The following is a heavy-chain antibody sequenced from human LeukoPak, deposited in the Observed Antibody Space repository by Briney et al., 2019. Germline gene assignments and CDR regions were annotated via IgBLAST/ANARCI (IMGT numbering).Heavy chain of an antibody. D-gene: IGHD2-2*01. J-gene: IGHJ6*02. Sequence: GGSLRLSCAASGFTFSSYAMSWVRQAPGKGLEWVSGISASGATTYYADSVKGRFTISRDNSKNTLYLQMNSLRAEDTAVYYCASLEDIVVVPAAIDYYYGMDVWGQGTTVTVSS. CDR2: ISASGATT. CDR3: ASLEDIVVVPAAIDYYYGMDV. V-gene: IGHV3-23*01. CDR1: GFTFSSYA.